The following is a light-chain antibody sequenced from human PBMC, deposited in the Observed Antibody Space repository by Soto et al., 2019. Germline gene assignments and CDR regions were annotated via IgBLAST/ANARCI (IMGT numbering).Light chain of an antibody. V-gene: IGLV2-8*01. Sequence: QSALTQPASVSGSPGQSITISCTGTSSDVGGYNYVSWYQHHPGKAPKLMIYEVSKRPSGVPDRFSGSKSGNTASLTVSGLQAEDEADYYCNSYAGSNSFVFGTGTKVTVL. CDR1: SSDVGGYNY. CDR2: EVS. CDR3: NSYAGSNSFV. J-gene: IGLJ1*01.